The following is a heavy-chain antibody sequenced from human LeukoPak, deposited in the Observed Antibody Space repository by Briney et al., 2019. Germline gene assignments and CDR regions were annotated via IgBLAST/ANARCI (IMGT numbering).Heavy chain of an antibody. CDR2: ISGSGGST. Sequence: GGSLRLSCAASGFTFSSYEMSWVRQAPGKGLEWVSAISGSGGSTNYADSVKGRFTISRDNSKNTLYLQMNSLRAEDTALYYCAKRIAAQENFDYWGQGTLVTVSS. D-gene: IGHD6-6*01. V-gene: IGHV3-23*01. CDR1: GFTFSSYE. CDR3: AKRIAAQENFDY. J-gene: IGHJ4*02.